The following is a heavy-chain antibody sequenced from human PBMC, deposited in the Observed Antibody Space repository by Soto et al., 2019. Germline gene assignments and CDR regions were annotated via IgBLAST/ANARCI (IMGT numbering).Heavy chain of an antibody. D-gene: IGHD5-18*01. CDR2: IDPSDSYT. J-gene: IGHJ6*01. V-gene: IGHV5-10-1*01. Sequence: PGESLKISCKGSGYSFTIYWLSWVRQMPGKALEWMGRIDPSDSYTNYSPSFQGHVTISADKSIRTAYLQWSSLKASDTAMYYCASTSLQSRGYSYGHGGMDVWGQGTTVTVS. CDR1: GYSFTIYW. CDR3: ASTSLQSRGYSYGHGGMDV.